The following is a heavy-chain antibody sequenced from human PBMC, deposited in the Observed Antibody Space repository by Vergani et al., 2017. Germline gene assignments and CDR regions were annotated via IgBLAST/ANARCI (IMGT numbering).Heavy chain of an antibody. J-gene: IGHJ3*02. CDR2: ISSDGSNK. Sequence: QVQLVESGGGVVQPGRSLRLSCVASGFNFSVFGMHWVRQTPGKGLEWVAVISSDGSNKYYGDSVKGRFTISRDNSKNTVYLQMSSLRAEDTAVYYCAKNGALTGTTRIAFDIWGQGTMVTVSS. CDR3: AKNGALTGTTRIAFDI. D-gene: IGHD1-7*01. V-gene: IGHV3-30*18. CDR1: GFNFSVFG.